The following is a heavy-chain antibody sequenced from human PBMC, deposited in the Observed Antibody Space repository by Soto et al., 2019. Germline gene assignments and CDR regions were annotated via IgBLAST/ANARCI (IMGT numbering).Heavy chain of an antibody. J-gene: IGHJ3*02. Sequence: GGSLRLSCAASGFTFSSYWMSWVRQAPGKGLEWVANIKQDGSEKYYVDSVKGRFTISRDNAKNSLYLQMNSLRAEDTAVYYCARKYCSSTSCSIGRRPNHDAFDIWGQGTMVTVSS. CDR2: IKQDGSEK. V-gene: IGHV3-7*01. CDR1: GFTFSSYW. D-gene: IGHD2-2*01. CDR3: ARKYCSSTSCSIGRRPNHDAFDI.